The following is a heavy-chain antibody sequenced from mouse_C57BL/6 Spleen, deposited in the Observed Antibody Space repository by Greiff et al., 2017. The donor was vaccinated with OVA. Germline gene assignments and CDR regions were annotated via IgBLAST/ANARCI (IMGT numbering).Heavy chain of an antibody. J-gene: IGHJ4*01. CDR1: GYSITSGYY. Sequence: ESGPGLVKPSQSLSLTCSVPGYSITSGYYWNWIRQFPGNKLEWMGYISYDGSHNYNPSLKNRISITRDTSKNQFFLKLNSVTTEDTATYYCAKYGYDDAMDYWGQGTSVTVSS. V-gene: IGHV3-6*01. CDR2: ISYDGSH. D-gene: IGHD2-2*01. CDR3: AKYGYDDAMDY.